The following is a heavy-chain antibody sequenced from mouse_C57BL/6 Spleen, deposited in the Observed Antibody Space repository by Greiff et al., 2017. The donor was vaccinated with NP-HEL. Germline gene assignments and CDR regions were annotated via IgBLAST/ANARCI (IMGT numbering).Heavy chain of an antibody. J-gene: IGHJ1*03. CDR1: GYTFTSYG. D-gene: IGHD1-1*01. CDR3: ARSIYYYGSSYWYFDV. Sequence: VHVKQSGAELVRPGSSVKMSCKTSGYTFTSYGINWVKQRPGQGLEWIGYIYIGNGYTEYNEKFKGKATLTSDTSSSTAYMQLSSLTSEDSAIYFCARSIYYYGSSYWYFDVWGTGTTVTVSS. CDR2: IYIGNGYT. V-gene: IGHV1-58*01.